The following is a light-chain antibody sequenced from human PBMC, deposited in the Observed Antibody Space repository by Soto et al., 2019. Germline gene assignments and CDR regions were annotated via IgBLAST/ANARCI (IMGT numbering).Light chain of an antibody. CDR2: AAS. Sequence: EIQVTQSPSTLSASVGDRVTITCRASQSIGNWLAWYQQKTGKAPKLLIYAASRLQGGVPLRFSGSGYGTEFTLSISSLQTEDVATYYCQQLDSFPLTFGQGTRLEIK. CDR1: QSIGNW. CDR3: QQLDSFPLT. J-gene: IGKJ5*01. V-gene: IGKV1-5*01.